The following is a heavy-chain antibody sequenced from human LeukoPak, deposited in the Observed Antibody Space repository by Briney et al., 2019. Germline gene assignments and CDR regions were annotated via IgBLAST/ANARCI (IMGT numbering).Heavy chain of an antibody. CDR1: GYTFTSYG. J-gene: IGHJ4*02. D-gene: IGHD3-22*01. CDR3: ARESKEGFNTYYYDSSGSDY. Sequence: GASVKVSCKASGYTFTSYGISWVRQAPGQGLEWMGWISAYNGNTNYAQKLQGRVTMTTDTSTSTAYMEPRSLRSDDTAVYYCARESKEGFNTYYYDSSGSDYWGQGTLVTVSS. V-gene: IGHV1-18*01. CDR2: ISAYNGNT.